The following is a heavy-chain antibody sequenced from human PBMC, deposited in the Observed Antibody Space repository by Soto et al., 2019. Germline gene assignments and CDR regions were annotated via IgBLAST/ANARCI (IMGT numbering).Heavy chain of an antibody. CDR3: ARDPRCGSEIDF. CDR1: GFTFSIYS. CDR2: ISSESSYI. V-gene: IGHV3-21*01. J-gene: IGHJ4*02. D-gene: IGHD1-26*01. Sequence: EVQLVESGGGLVKPAGSLTLSCSASGFTFSIYSMNWVRQTPGKGLEWVSSISSESSYIYYADSVEGRFTISRDNAKNSLYLQMNNLRVEDTAIYYCARDPRCGSEIDFWGKGTLVTVSS.